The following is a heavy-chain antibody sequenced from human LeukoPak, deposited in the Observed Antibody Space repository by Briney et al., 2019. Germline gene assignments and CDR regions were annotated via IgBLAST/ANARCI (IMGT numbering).Heavy chain of an antibody. CDR3: ARSGYSSSWDSCLGY. V-gene: IGHV4-59*11. CDR2: IYYSGST. D-gene: IGHD6-13*01. CDR1: GGSISSHY. J-gene: IGHJ4*02. Sequence: SETLSLTCTVSGGSISSHYWSWIRQPPGKGLEWIGYIYYSGSTNYNPSLKSRVTISVDTSKNQFSLKLSSVTAADTAVYYCARSGYSSSWDSCLGYWGQGTLVTVSS.